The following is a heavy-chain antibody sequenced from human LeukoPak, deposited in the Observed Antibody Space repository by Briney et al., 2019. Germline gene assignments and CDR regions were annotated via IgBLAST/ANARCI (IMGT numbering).Heavy chain of an antibody. D-gene: IGHD4-23*01. V-gene: IGHV1-2*04. J-gene: IGHJ6*02. Sequence: ASVKVSCKASGYTFTGYYMHWVRQAPGQGLEWMGWINPNSGGTNYAQKFQGWVTMTRDTSISTAYMELSRLRSDDTAVYYCARVGGATTVVTPRYYYGMDVWGQGTTAAVSS. CDR1: GYTFTGYY. CDR3: ARVGGATTVVTPRYYYGMDV. CDR2: INPNSGGT.